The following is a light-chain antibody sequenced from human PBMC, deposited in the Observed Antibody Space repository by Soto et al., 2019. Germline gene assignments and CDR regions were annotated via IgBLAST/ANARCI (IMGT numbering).Light chain of an antibody. Sequence: DIQMTQSPSSLSASVGDRVTITCRASQSINSYLNWYQQKPGKAPKLLIYAASSLQSGVPSRFSGSGSGTDFTLTISSLQHEDFATYYCKQSYSTPYTFGQGTKLEIK. J-gene: IGKJ2*01. CDR3: KQSYSTPYT. CDR1: QSINSY. V-gene: IGKV1-39*01. CDR2: AAS.